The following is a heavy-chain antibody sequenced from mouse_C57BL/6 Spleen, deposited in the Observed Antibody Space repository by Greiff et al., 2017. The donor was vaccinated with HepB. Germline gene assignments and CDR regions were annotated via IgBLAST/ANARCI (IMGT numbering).Heavy chain of an antibody. Sequence: EVMLVESGGGLVKPGGSLKLSCAASGFTFSDYGMHWVRQAPEKGLEWVAYISSGSSTIYYADTVKGRFTISRDNAKNTLFLQMTSLRSEDTAMYYCARPGDYEGVYYAMDYWGQGTSVTVSS. V-gene: IGHV5-17*01. D-gene: IGHD1-1*01. J-gene: IGHJ4*01. CDR2: ISSGSSTI. CDR1: GFTFSDYG. CDR3: ARPGDYEGVYYAMDY.